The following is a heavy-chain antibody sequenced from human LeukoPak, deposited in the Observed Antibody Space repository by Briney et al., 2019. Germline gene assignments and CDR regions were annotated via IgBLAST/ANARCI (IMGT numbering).Heavy chain of an antibody. CDR3: ATEGTTGTTRFYPPWV. Sequence: GGSLRLSCAASGFTLSNAWMSWVRQAPGKGLEWLSRTKTKTNGGTTDYAAPVRGRFTISRDDSKNMVYLQMDSLKTEDTAVYYCATEGTTGTTRFYPPWVWGQGTLVSVSS. V-gene: IGHV3-15*01. J-gene: IGHJ4*02. D-gene: IGHD1-1*01. CDR1: GFTLSNAW. CDR2: TKTKTNGGTT.